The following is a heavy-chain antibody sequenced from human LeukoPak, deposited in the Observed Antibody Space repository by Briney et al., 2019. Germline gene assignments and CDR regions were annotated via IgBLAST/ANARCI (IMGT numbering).Heavy chain of an antibody. CDR3: ARGGGLEQQLASY. CDR2: INPSGGST. CDR1: GYTFTSYY. J-gene: IGHJ4*02. V-gene: IGHV1-46*01. Sequence: ASVKVSCKASGYTFTSYYIHWVRQAPGQGLEWMGIINPSGGSTSYAQKFQGRVTMTRDMSTSTVYMELSSLRSEDTAMYYCARGGGLEQQLASYWGQGTLVTVSS. D-gene: IGHD6-13*01.